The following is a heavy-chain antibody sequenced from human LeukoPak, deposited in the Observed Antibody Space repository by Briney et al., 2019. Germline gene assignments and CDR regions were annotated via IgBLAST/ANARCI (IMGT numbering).Heavy chain of an antibody. CDR1: GYSFAGYW. J-gene: IGHJ4*02. D-gene: IGHD4-23*01. Sequence: GKSLKISCKGSGYSFAGYWIAWVRQMPGKGLEWMGIIYPGDSDTRYSPSFQGQVTISADKSISTAYLQWSSLKASDTAMYYCATCDYGGNPWLDYWGQGTPVTVSS. CDR3: ATCDYGGNPWLDY. CDR2: IYPGDSDT. V-gene: IGHV5-51*01.